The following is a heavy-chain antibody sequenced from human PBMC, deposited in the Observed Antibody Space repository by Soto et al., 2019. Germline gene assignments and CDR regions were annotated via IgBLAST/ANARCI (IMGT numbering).Heavy chain of an antibody. Sequence: GESLKISCKGSGYSFTSYWIGWVRQMPGKGLEWMGIIYPGDSDTRYSPSFQGQVTISADNSISTAYLHWSSLKASDTAMYYCASLRVTTFPYYFDYWGQGTLVTVSS. CDR3: ASLRVTTFPYYFDY. V-gene: IGHV5-51*01. J-gene: IGHJ4*02. D-gene: IGHD4-17*01. CDR2: IYPGDSDT. CDR1: GYSFTSYW.